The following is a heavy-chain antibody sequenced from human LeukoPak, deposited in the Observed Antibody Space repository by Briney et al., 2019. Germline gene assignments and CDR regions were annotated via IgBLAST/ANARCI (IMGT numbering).Heavy chain of an antibody. CDR3: ARAPGQWLVQNAFDI. V-gene: IGHV1-24*01. CDR1: GYTLTELS. CDR2: FDPEDGET. Sequence: GASVKVSCKFSGYTLTELSMHWVRQAPGKGLEWMGGFDPEDGETIYAQKFQGWVTMTRDTSISTAYMGLSRLRSDDTAVYYCARAPGQWLVQNAFDIWGQGTMVTVSS. D-gene: IGHD6-19*01. J-gene: IGHJ3*02.